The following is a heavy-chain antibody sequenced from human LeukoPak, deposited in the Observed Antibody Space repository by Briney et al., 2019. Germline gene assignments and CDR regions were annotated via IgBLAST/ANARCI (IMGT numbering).Heavy chain of an antibody. J-gene: IGHJ4*02. D-gene: IGHD3-10*01. Sequence: ASVKVSCKASGKTFTAYYMHWVRPAPGQGLEWMGWINPNSGGTNYAQKFQGRVTTTRDTSISTAYMDLSRLRSDDTAVYYCARDAGFGELGAYYFDYWGQGTLVTVSS. CDR1: GKTFTAYY. CDR2: INPNSGGT. CDR3: ARDAGFGELGAYYFDY. V-gene: IGHV1-2*02.